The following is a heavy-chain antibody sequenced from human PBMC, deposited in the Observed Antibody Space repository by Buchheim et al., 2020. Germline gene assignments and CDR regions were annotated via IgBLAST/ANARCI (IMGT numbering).Heavy chain of an antibody. CDR1: GFTFSSYG. J-gene: IGHJ6*02. Sequence: QVQLVESGGGVVQPGRSLRLSCAASGFTFSSYGMHWVRQAPGKGLEWVAVISYDGSHKYYADSVKGRFTIPRDNSKNTQYLQMNSLRAEDTAVYYCAKDFDRWLVHSGMDVWGQGTT. CDR2: ISYDGSHK. V-gene: IGHV3-30*18. CDR3: AKDFDRWLVHSGMDV. D-gene: IGHD6-19*01.